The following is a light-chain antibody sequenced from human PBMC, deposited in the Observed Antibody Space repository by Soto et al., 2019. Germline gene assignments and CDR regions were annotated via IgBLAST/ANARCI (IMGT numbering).Light chain of an antibody. Sequence: DIVLTQSPGTLSLSPGERATLSCRASQSVSSSYLAWYQQKPGQAPRLLIYGASSRATDIPDRFSGSGSGTEFALTFSRLEPEDFPVYYCQQYGSSPHAFDQWTKLEIK. CDR3: QQYGSSPHA. J-gene: IGKJ2*01. CDR1: QSVSSSY. V-gene: IGKV3-20*01. CDR2: GAS.